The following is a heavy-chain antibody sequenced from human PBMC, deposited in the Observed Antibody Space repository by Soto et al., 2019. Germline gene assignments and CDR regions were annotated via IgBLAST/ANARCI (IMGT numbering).Heavy chain of an antibody. V-gene: IGHV3-23*01. CDR1: GFTFSTYA. CDR3: AKDLFPTSGQRFFFES. J-gene: IGHJ4*02. CDR2: ILHDETP. Sequence: GGSLRLSCAASGFTFSTYAMTWVRQAPGRGLEWVSTILHDETPFYTDSVKGRLTISRDNVRGTLYLQMNGLRVEDAALYYCAKDLFPTSGQRFFFESWGQGSLVTVSS. D-gene: IGHD2-21*01.